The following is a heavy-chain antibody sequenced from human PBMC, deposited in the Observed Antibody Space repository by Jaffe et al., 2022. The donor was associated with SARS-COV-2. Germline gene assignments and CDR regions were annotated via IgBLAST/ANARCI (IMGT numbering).Heavy chain of an antibody. D-gene: IGHD3-16*01. CDR3: ARDQGRYFDP. Sequence: EVQLVESGGGLVQPGGSLRLSCAASGVILSNFWMHWVRQAPGKGLVWVSSIKSDGRSTMYADSVKGRFTISRDNAKNTVYLQMNSLRAEDMGVYYCARDQGRYFDPWGQGTLVTVSS. CDR1: GVILSNFW. J-gene: IGHJ5*02. V-gene: IGHV3-74*03. CDR2: IKSDGRST.